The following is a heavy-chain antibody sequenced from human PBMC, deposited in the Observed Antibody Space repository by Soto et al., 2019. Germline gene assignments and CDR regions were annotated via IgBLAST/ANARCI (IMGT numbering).Heavy chain of an antibody. CDR3: VRIRYQLPSSVLWLDP. Sequence: SETLSLTCAVYGGFPSESYWTWIRQPPGKGLEWIGEINHVGGTNYNPSLKSRVTMSVDTSQNQFSLRLISVTAADTAMYFCVRIRYQLPSSVLWLDPWGQGTPVTVSS. V-gene: IGHV4-34*01. J-gene: IGHJ5*02. CDR1: GGFPSESY. D-gene: IGHD3-16*01. CDR2: INHVGGT.